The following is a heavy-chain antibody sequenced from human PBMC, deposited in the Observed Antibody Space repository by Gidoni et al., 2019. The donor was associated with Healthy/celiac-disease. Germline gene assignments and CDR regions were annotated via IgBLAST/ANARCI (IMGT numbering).Heavy chain of an antibody. D-gene: IGHD3-10*01. CDR1: GYSFTSSW. CDR3: ARQPGGITMVQGVIIRDY. Sequence: EVQLVQSGAEVKKPGESLTISCKGSGYSFTSSWIGWVRQMPGKGLEWMGIIYPGDSDTRYSPSFQGQVTISADKSISTAYLQWSSLKASDTAMYYCARQPGGITMVQGVIIRDYWGQGTLVTVSS. V-gene: IGHV5-51*01. CDR2: IYPGDSDT. J-gene: IGHJ4*02.